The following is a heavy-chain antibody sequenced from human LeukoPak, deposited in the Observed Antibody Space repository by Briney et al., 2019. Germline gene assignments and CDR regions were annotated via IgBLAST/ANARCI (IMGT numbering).Heavy chain of an antibody. Sequence: PSETLSLTCNVSGGSISSSSYYWGWISQPPGKGLEWIGSIFYSGNTHHSPSLKSRVTISLDTSKTQFSLKLSSVTAADTAVYYCARLSVIPPNDAFDIWGQGTMVTVSS. V-gene: IGHV4-39*07. CDR2: IFYSGNT. D-gene: IGHD3-16*02. J-gene: IGHJ3*02. CDR3: ARLSVIPPNDAFDI. CDR1: GGSISSSSYY.